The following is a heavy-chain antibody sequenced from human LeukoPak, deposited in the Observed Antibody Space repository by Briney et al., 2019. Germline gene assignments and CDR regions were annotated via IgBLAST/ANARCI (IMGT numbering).Heavy chain of an antibody. CDR3: ARVSYCTNGVCYTDENWFDP. Sequence: PGGSLRLSCAASGFTFSSYSMNWVRQAPGKGLEWVSYISSSSSTIYYADSVKGRFTISRDNAKNSLYLQMNSLRAEDTAVYYCARVSYCTNGVCYTDENWFDPWGQGTLVTVSS. CDR1: GFTFSSYS. D-gene: IGHD2-8*01. J-gene: IGHJ5*02. V-gene: IGHV3-48*01. CDR2: ISSSSSTI.